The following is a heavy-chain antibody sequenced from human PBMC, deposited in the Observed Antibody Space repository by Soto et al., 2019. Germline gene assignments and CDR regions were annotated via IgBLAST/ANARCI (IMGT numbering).Heavy chain of an antibody. CDR3: ARLWSGERPPDY. J-gene: IGHJ4*02. D-gene: IGHD3-10*01. Sequence: QLQLQESGPGLVKPSETLSLTCTVSGDSIYSSTYYWGWVRQPPGKGLEWIGSIYYSGSTYYNPSLKSRVTISVDTSKKQFYLKLSPVTAADTAVYFCARLWSGERPPDYWGQGSLVTVSS. V-gene: IGHV4-39*01. CDR1: GDSIYSSTYY. CDR2: IYYSGST.